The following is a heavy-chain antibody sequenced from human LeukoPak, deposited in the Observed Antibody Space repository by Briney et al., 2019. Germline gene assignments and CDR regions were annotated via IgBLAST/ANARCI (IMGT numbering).Heavy chain of an antibody. D-gene: IGHD4-17*01. CDR2: ISSSSSTI. Sequence: GGSLRLSCAASGFTFSSYSMNWVRQAPGKGLEWVSYISSSSSTIYYADSVKGRFTISRDNAKNSLYLQMNSLRAEDTAVYYCASINSTVNGGYFDYWGQGTLVTVSS. CDR3: ASINSTVNGGYFDY. J-gene: IGHJ4*02. V-gene: IGHV3-48*01. CDR1: GFTFSSYS.